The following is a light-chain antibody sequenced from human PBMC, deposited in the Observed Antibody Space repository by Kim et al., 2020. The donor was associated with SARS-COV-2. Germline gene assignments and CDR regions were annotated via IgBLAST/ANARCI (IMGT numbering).Light chain of an antibody. CDR1: GSETDNYNL. CDR3: TSYTSSIAWV. J-gene: IGLJ3*02. V-gene: IGLV2-14*04. CDR2: AVS. Sequence: GQSLAISCTGTGSETDNYNLVSWYQQHPGKAPKLTIYAVSTRPSGVSDRFSGSKSGNTASLTISGLQAEDEADYHCTSYTSSIAWVFGGGTQLTVL.